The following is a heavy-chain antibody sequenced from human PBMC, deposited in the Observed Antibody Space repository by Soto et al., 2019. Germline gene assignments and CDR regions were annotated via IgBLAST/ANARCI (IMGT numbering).Heavy chain of an antibody. CDR3: ASAFTPTEF. D-gene: IGHD3-10*01. CDR2: ITADGSGT. V-gene: IGHV3-23*01. Sequence: GGSLRLSCAAAGLPFSNYGMVWVRQTPAKRLEWVAIITADGSGTEYLDSVKGRFSISRDNSRNILFLQMSSMRVDDTAIYYCASAFTPTEFGGQGTQVTVSS. J-gene: IGHJ1*01. CDR1: GLPFSNYG.